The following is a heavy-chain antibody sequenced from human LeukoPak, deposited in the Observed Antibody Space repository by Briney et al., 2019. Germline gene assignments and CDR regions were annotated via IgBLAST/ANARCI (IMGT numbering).Heavy chain of an antibody. V-gene: IGHV4-34*01. CDR2: INYSGST. Sequence: SETLSLTCAVYGDSFSGYYWSWIRQSPEKGLEWIGEINYSGSTNYNPSLRSRVTISEATSKNQFSLKLTSVTAADTAVYYCARRREASLTYWYFDLWGRGTQVSVSS. CDR1: GDSFSGYY. D-gene: IGHD3-9*01. CDR3: ARRREASLTYWYFDL. J-gene: IGHJ2*01.